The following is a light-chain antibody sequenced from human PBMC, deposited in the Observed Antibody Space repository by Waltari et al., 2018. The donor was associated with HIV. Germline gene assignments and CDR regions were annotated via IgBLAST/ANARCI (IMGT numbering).Light chain of an antibody. CDR2: EVT. J-gene: IGLJ1*01. V-gene: IGLV2-8*01. CDR3: SSYGGSNNFYV. Sequence: QSALTQPPSASGSPGQSVTITCTGTSSDVGGYNYVSWYQQHPGKAPKLMIYEVTTRPSGVPNRFSGSKSGNTASLTVSGLQAEDEADYYCSSYGGSNNFYVFGTGTKVTVL. CDR1: SSDVGGYNY.